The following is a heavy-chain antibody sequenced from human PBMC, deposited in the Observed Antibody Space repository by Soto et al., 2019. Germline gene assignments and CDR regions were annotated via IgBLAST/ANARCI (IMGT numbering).Heavy chain of an antibody. V-gene: IGHV3-11*01. D-gene: IGHD2-15*01. CDR3: ARDPAVSGSSDY. Sequence: SRISKTPGKGLEWVSYISSSGSTIYYADSVKGRFTISRDNAKNSLYLQMNSLRAEDTAVYYCARDPAVSGSSDYWGQGTLVTVSS. J-gene: IGHJ4*02. CDR2: ISSSGSTI.